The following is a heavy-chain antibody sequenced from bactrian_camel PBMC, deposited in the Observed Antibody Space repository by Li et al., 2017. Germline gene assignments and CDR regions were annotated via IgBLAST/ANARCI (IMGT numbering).Heavy chain of an antibody. J-gene: IGHJ4*01. V-gene: IGHV3S59*01. CDR2: IWTSSANT. Sequence: DVQLVESGGSSVQAGGSLRLSCAASGYKPMRDRMAWFRQAPGKEREGVATIWTSSANTYYADSVKGRFTISRDNAKNTLYLQMNMLKPEDTAMYYCARATRPRTERRLRPEVYNYWGQGTQGTV. CDR1: GYKPMRDR. D-gene: IGHD4*01. CDR3: ARATRPRTERRLRPEVYNY.